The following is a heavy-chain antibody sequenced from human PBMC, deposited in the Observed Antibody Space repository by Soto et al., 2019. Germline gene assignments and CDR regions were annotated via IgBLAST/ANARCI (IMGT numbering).Heavy chain of an antibody. V-gene: IGHV3-48*03. Sequence: GGSLRLSCAPSGFTFSSYEMNCVRQARGKRLEWVSYISSSGSTIYYADSVKGRFTISRDNAKNSLYLQMNSLRAEDTAVYYCARDSSSWYYREYYYGMDVWGQGTTVTVSS. CDR1: GFTFSSYE. CDR3: ARDSSSWYYREYYYGMDV. J-gene: IGHJ6*02. D-gene: IGHD6-13*01. CDR2: ISSSGSTI.